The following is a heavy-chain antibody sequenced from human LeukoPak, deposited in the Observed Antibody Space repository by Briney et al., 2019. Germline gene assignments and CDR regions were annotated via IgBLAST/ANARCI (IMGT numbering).Heavy chain of an antibody. CDR2: ISWNSDNI. Sequence: GRSLRLSCAASRFSFDDYAMHWVRQAPGKGLEWVSGISWNSDNIGYADSVKGRFTISRDNAKNSLYLQMNSLRAEDTAVYYCARDSLHYYDSSGYYPDYWGQGTLVTVSS. CDR3: ARDSLHYYDSSGYYPDY. V-gene: IGHV3-9*01. CDR1: RFSFDDYA. J-gene: IGHJ4*02. D-gene: IGHD3-22*01.